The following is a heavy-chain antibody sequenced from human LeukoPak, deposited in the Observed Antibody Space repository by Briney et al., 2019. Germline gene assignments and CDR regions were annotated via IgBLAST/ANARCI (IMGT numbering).Heavy chain of an antibody. J-gene: IGHJ3*02. CDR3: ARGGYDILTGYSGAFDI. D-gene: IGHD3-9*01. V-gene: IGHV1-69*04. CDR1: GGTFSSYA. Sequence: GASVKVSCKAPGGTFSSYAISWVRQAPGQGLEWMGRIIPILGIANYAQKFQGRVTITADKSTSTAYMELSSLRSEDTAVYYCARGGYDILTGYSGAFDIWGQGTMVTVSS. CDR2: IIPILGIA.